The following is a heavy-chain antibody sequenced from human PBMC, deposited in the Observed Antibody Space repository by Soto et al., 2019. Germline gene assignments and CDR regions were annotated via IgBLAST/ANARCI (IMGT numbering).Heavy chain of an antibody. D-gene: IGHD6-19*01. J-gene: IGHJ4*02. CDR2: IRSKANSYAT. CDR3: TSQEAGAGTLDYFDY. CDR1: GFTFSGSA. Sequence: PGGSLRLSCAASGFTFSGSAMHWVRQASGEGLEWVGRIRSKANSYATAYAASVKGRFTISRDDSKNTAYLQMNSLKTEDTAVYYCTSQEAGAGTLDYFDYWGQGTLVTVSS. V-gene: IGHV3-73*01.